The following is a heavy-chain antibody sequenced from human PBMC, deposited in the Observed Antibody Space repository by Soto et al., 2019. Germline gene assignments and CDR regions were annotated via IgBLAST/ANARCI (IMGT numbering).Heavy chain of an antibody. CDR1: GLTVSGKKY. J-gene: IGHJ3*01. V-gene: IGHV3-53*01. D-gene: IGHD4-4*01. CDR3: ATWHLQEHAYDV. Sequence: GGSLRLSCAVSGLTVSGKKYVAWVRQAPGKGLEWVSGFYDLDGTYYADSLKGRFTTSGDSSRTIVYLQMNGLRPEDTAVYYCATWHLQEHAYDVWGQGTTVTVSS. CDR2: FYDLDGT.